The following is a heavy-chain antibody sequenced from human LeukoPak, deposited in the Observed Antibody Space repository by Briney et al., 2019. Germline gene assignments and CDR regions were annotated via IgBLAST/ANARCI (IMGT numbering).Heavy chain of an antibody. V-gene: IGHV4-38-2*02. CDR2: IYHSGST. Sequence: SETLSLTCTVSGYSISSGYYWGWIRQPPGKGLEWIGSIYHSGSTYYNPSLKSRVTISVDKSKNQFSLKLSSVTAADTAVYYCASTTKVLSRGSAFDIWGQGTMVTVSS. J-gene: IGHJ3*02. CDR1: GYSISSGYY. CDR3: ASTTKVLSRGSAFDI. D-gene: IGHD6-13*01.